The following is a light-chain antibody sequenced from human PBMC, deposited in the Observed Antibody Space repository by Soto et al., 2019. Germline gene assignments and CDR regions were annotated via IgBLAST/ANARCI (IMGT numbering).Light chain of an antibody. J-gene: IGKJ4*01. CDR3: QQASSFPLT. CDR2: AAS. V-gene: IGKV1-17*02. Sequence: IQLTQSPSSLYASVGDRVTITCRASQAIRTALGWYQQKPGKVPKLLIYAASTLRSGVPSRFSGSESGTLFTLTITNLQPEDFATYYCQQASSFPLTFGGGTKVEVK. CDR1: QAIRTA.